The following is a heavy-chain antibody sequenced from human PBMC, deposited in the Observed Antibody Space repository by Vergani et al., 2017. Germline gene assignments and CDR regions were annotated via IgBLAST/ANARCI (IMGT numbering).Heavy chain of an antibody. V-gene: IGHV4-59*02. CDR3: ARSRIYYGAGSPDY. CDR2: VSFRGDT. J-gene: IGHJ4*02. D-gene: IGHD3-10*01. CDR1: GASVNSYY. Sequence: QVKLQESGPGLVKPSGTLSLTCTVSGASVNSYYWSWLRQPPGKGLEWMGYVSFRGDTLYDPSVKGRMTISLNTSSNQFSLYLTSVTAADTAVYYCARSRIYYGAGSPDYWGQGTLVTVSS.